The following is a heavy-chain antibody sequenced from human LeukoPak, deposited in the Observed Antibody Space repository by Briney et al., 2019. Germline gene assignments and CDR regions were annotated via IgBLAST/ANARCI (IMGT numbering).Heavy chain of an antibody. CDR3: ARGHDYFDY. J-gene: IGHJ4*02. CDR2: IYYSGNT. V-gene: IGHV4-30-4*08. CDR1: GDSISSGDYC. Sequence: SETLSLTCTVSGDSISSGDYCWSWIRQPPGKGLEWIGYIYYSGNTYYNPSLQSRVTISVDTSKNQFSLNLSSVTAADTAVFYCARGHDYFDYWGQGTLVTVSS.